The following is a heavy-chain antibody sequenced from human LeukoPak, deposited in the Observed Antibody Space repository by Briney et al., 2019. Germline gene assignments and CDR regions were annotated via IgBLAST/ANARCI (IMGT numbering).Heavy chain of an antibody. D-gene: IGHD6-6*01. CDR1: GYTFTSYD. Sequence: GASVKVSCKASGYTFTSYDINWVQQATGQGLEWMGWMNPNSGNTGYAQKFQGRVTMTRNTSISTAYMELSSLRSEDTAVYYCARGRSSSSPTNWFDPWGQGTLVTVSS. J-gene: IGHJ5*02. CDR3: ARGRSSSSPTNWFDP. CDR2: MNPNSGNT. V-gene: IGHV1-8*01.